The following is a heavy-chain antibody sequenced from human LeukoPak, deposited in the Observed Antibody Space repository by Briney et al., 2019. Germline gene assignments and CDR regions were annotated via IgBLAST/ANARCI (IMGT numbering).Heavy chain of an antibody. CDR2: ISISGSTI. CDR3: ARTVAGLPLDAFDI. D-gene: IGHD6-19*01. V-gene: IGHV3-48*03. J-gene: IGHJ3*02. Sequence: PGGSLRLSCAASGFTFSSYEMNWVRQAPGKGLEWVSFISISGSTIYYADSVKGRFTISRDNAKNSLYLQMNSLRAEDTAVYYCARTVAGLPLDAFDIWGQGTMVTVSP. CDR1: GFTFSSYE.